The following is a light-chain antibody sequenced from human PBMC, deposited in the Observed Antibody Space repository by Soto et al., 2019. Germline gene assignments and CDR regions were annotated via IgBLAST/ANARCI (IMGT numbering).Light chain of an antibody. J-gene: IGKJ1*01. CDR2: DAS. V-gene: IGKV1-39*01. CDR1: QNIDIY. CDR3: HQRRSWPRT. Sequence: DIQMTQSPSSLSASVGDRVTITCRASQNIDIYLNWYQHKPGKAPKLLIYDASRLESGVPLRFSASGSGTEFTLTISSLQPDDLAAYYCHQRRSWPRTFGQGTKVDIK.